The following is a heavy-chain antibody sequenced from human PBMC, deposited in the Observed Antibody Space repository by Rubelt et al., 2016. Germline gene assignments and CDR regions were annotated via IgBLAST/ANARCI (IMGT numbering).Heavy chain of an antibody. J-gene: IGHJ4*02. D-gene: IGHD6-19*01. CDR1: GFTFSDYY. CDR3: ARDPVGMAVAGAGGY. CDR2: ISSSSSYT. V-gene: IGHV3-11*05. Sequence: LSCAASGFTFSDYYMSWIRQAPGKGLEWVSYISSSSSYTNYADSVKGRFTISRDNAKNSLYLQMNSLRAEDTAVYYCARDPVGMAVAGAGGYWGQGTLVTVSS.